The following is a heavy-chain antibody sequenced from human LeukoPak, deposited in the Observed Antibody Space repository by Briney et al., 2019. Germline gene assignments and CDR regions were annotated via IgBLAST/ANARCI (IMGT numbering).Heavy chain of an antibody. CDR2: ISWNSVSI. V-gene: IGHV3-9*01. J-gene: IGHJ4*02. CDR1: GFTFDDYA. D-gene: IGHD2-2*01. CDR3: AKDIGSTSWYLGN. Sequence: GGSLRLSCAASGFTFDDYAMHWVRQAPGKGLEWASGISWNSVSIAYADSVKGRFTISRDNAKNSLYLEMNSLRTDDTALYYCAKDIGSTSWYLGNWGQGTLVTVSS.